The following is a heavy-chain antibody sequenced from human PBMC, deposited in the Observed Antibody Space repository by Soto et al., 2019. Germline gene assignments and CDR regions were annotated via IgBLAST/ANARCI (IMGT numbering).Heavy chain of an antibody. Sequence: PSETLSLTCTVSGGSVTNSRYYWGRIRQSPGKGLEWIGSVYYRGRSYSKSSVKSRVTISVDTSKNQFSLNLNSVTASDTAVYFCVSQRTTVITQANFDYWGPGALDTVSS. CDR1: GGSVTNSRYY. D-gene: IGHD4-4*01. J-gene: IGHJ4*02. V-gene: IGHV4-39*01. CDR3: VSQRTTVITQANFDY. CDR2: VYYRGRS.